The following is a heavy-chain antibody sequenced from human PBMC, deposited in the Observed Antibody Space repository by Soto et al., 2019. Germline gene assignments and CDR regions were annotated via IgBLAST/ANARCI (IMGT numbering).Heavy chain of an antibody. CDR2: INHSGST. CDR3: ARSPDHYYFDY. Sequence: SETLSLTCAVYGGSFSGYYWSWIRRPPGKGLEWIGEINHSGSTNYNPSLKSRVTISVDTSKNQCSLKLSSVTAADTAVYYCARSPDHYYFDYWGQGTLVTVSS. V-gene: IGHV4-34*09. J-gene: IGHJ4*02. CDR1: GGSFSGYY.